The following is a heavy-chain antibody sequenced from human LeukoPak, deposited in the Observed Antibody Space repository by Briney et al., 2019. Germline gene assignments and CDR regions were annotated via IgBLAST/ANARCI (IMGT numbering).Heavy chain of an antibody. V-gene: IGHV3-23*01. CDR2: ISSSGGTT. CDR1: GFTFSSYA. Sequence: GGSLRLSCAASGFTFSSYAMSWVRQAPGKGLEWVSTISSSGGTTYYADSVKGRFTISRDIAKNTLYLQMNSLSAEDTAVYYCAKDGMYSSSSSYYFDYWGQGTLVTVSS. CDR3: AKDGMYSSSSSYYFDY. J-gene: IGHJ4*02. D-gene: IGHD6-6*01.